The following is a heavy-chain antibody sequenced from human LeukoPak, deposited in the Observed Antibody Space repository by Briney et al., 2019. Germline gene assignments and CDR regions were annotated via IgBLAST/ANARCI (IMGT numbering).Heavy chain of an antibody. CDR3: ARAVAGRYYYYYMDV. D-gene: IGHD6-19*01. Sequence: GGSLRLSCAASGFTFSSYWMSWVRQAPGKGLEWVSVIYSGGSTYCADSVKGRFTISRDNSKNTLYLQMNSLRAEDTAVYYCARAVAGRYYYYYMDVWGKGTTVTISS. V-gene: IGHV3-53*01. J-gene: IGHJ6*03. CDR1: GFTFSSYW. CDR2: IYSGGST.